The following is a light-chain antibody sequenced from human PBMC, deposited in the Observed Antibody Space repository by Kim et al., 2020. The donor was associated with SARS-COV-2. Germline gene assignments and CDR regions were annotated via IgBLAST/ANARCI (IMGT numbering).Light chain of an antibody. V-gene: IGLV3-19*01. Sequence: VAVGQTVRIACQGDSLRTYSASWYQQKPGQAPILVISDKNNRPSGIPDRFSGSSSGNTASLTITGAQAEDEADYYCNSRDSSVSMVFGGGTQLTVL. CDR2: DKN. CDR3: NSRDSSVSMV. CDR1: SLRTYS. J-gene: IGLJ3*02.